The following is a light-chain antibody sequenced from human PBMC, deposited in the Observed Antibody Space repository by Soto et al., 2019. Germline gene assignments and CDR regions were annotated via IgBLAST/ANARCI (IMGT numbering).Light chain of an antibody. CDR2: DVS. Sequence: QSALTQPASVSGSPGHSITISCIGTSSDIGGYNYVSWYQQHPGKAPKLLIYDVSSRPSGVSNRFSGSKSGNTASLTISGLQAEDEADYYCSSYTISSTRVFGGGTKLTVL. CDR1: SSDIGGYNY. J-gene: IGLJ3*02. CDR3: SSYTISSTRV. V-gene: IGLV2-14*01.